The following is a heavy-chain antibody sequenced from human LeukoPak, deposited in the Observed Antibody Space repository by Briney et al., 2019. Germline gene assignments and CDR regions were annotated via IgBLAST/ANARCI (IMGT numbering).Heavy chain of an antibody. J-gene: IGHJ4*02. D-gene: IGHD6-19*01. CDR1: GFTFSTHW. CDR2: VNQDGSEK. CDR3: ASGTGWIFDY. Sequence: GGSLRPSCAASGFTFSTHWMIWVRQAPGKGLEWVANVNQDGSEKQYVDSVKGRFTISRDNAKNSLYLQMNSLRAEDTAVYYCASGTGWIFDYWGQGTLVTVSS. V-gene: IGHV3-7*01.